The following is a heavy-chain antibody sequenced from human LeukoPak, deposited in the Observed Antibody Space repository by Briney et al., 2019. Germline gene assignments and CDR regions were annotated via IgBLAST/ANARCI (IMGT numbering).Heavy chain of an antibody. J-gene: IGHJ6*03. D-gene: IGHD2-8*01. Sequence: GGSLRLSCAASGFTFSSYPMSWVRQAPGKGLEWVSAFCCSCGSTYHADSVKGRFTISRDNSKNTLYLQLNSLRAEDTAVYYCAKVYFLPNHFYYYMDVWGKGTTVTVSS. CDR1: GFTFSSYP. CDR2: FCCSCGST. V-gene: IGHV3-23*01. CDR3: AKVYFLPNHFYYYMDV.